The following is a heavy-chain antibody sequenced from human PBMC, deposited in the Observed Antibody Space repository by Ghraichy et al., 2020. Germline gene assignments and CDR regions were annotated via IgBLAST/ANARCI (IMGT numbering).Heavy chain of an antibody. V-gene: IGHV4-59*01. J-gene: IGHJ6*02. D-gene: IGHD2-2*01. Sequence: SENLSLTCTVSGGSISSYYWSWIRQPPGKGLEWIGYIYYSGSTNYNPSLKSRVTISVDTSKNQFSLKLSSVTAADTAVYYCARVPAAHYYYYYGMDVWGQGTTVTVSS. CDR3: ARVPAAHYYYYYGMDV. CDR1: GGSISSYY. CDR2: IYYSGST.